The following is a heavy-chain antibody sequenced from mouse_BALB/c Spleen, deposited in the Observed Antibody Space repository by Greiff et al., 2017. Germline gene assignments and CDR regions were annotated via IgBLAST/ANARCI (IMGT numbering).Heavy chain of an antibody. CDR3: ARYRDGGYYFDY. CDR2: IYPGSGST. J-gene: IGHJ2*01. D-gene: IGHD3-3*01. CDR1: GYNFTSYW. Sequence: QVQLQQPGAELVKPGTSVKLSCKASGYNFTSYWINWVKLRPGQGLEWIGDIYPGSGSTNYNEKFKSKATLTVDTSSSTAYMQLSSLASEDSAVYFCARYRDGGYYFDYWGQGTTLTVSS. V-gene: IGHV1-55*01.